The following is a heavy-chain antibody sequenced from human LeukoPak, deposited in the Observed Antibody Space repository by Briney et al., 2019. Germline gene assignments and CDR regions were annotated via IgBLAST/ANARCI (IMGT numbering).Heavy chain of an antibody. D-gene: IGHD6-19*01. V-gene: IGHV3-30*03. J-gene: IGHJ4*02. Sequence: GGSPRLSCAASGFTFSTYAMHWVRQAPGKGLEWVAVISYDGSYKYYADSVKGRFSISRDDSKKTLYLQMSSLRDEDTAVYYCAGVSESGWYYFDYWGQGTLVTESS. CDR3: AGVSESGWYYFDY. CDR2: ISYDGSYK. CDR1: GFTFSTYA.